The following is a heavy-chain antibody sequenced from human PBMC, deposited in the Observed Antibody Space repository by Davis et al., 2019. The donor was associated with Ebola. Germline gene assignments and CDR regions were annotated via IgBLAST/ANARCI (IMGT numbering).Heavy chain of an antibody. D-gene: IGHD5-18*01. J-gene: IGHJ4*02. Sequence: SVKVSCKASGGTFSSYAISWVRQAPGQGLEWMGGIIPIFGTANYAQKFQGRVTMTRDTSISTAYMELSRLRSDDTAVYYCARVLSRRGYSYGFVFDYWGQGTLVTVSS. CDR1: GGTFSSYA. V-gene: IGHV1-69*05. CDR3: ARVLSRRGYSYGFVFDY. CDR2: IIPIFGTA.